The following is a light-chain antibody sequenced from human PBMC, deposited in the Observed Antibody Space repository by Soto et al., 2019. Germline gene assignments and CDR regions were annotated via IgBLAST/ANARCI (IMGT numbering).Light chain of an antibody. V-gene: IGKV4-1*01. CDR3: QQYYSTPPT. CDR1: QSVLYNSNNKNY. J-gene: IGKJ4*01. Sequence: DIVMTQSPDSLAVSLGERATINCKSSQSVLYNSNNKNYLAWYQQKPGQPPKLLIFWASTRESGVPDRFSGSGSGTDFTLTISSLQAEDVAVYYCQQYYSTPPTFGGGTKGDIK. CDR2: WAS.